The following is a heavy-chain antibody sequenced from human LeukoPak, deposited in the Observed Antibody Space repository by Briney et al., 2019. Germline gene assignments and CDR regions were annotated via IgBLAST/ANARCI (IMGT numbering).Heavy chain of an antibody. Sequence: SETLSLTCTVSGDSISSYYWSWIRQPPGKGLEWIGYIYYSGSTNYNPSLRSRLTISVDTSKNQFSLKLSSVTAADTAVYYCARGRGYYDYWGQGTLVTVSS. CDR1: GDSISSYY. D-gene: IGHD3-22*01. V-gene: IGHV4-59*01. CDR2: IYYSGST. J-gene: IGHJ4*02. CDR3: ARGRGYYDY.